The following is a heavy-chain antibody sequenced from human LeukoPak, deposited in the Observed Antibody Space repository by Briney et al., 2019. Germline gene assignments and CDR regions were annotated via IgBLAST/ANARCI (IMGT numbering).Heavy chain of an antibody. Sequence: SETLSLTCAVYGGSFSGYYWSWIRQPPGKGLVWIGEINHSGSTNYNPSLKSRVTISVDTSKNQFSLKLSSVTAADTAVYYCATSSGYSYGYARRWGQGTLVTVSS. V-gene: IGHV4-34*01. J-gene: IGHJ4*02. CDR2: INHSGST. D-gene: IGHD5-18*01. CDR1: GGSFSGYY. CDR3: ATSSGYSYGYARR.